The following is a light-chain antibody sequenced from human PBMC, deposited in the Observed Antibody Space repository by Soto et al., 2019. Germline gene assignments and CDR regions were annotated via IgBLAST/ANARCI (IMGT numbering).Light chain of an antibody. V-gene: IGKV3-20*01. CDR3: QQYESSPLP. CDR1: QRVSSGF. Sequence: EIVLTQSPDTLSLSPGERATLSCRASQRVSSGFLAWYQQKPGQAPRLLIYRASTTATGIPDRFTGSGSGTDFTLTISRLEPEDFAVYYCQQYESSPLPFGGGTKVEIK. J-gene: IGKJ4*01. CDR2: RAS.